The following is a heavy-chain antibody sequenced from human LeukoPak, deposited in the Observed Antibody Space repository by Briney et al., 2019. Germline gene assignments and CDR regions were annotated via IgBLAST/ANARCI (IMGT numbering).Heavy chain of an antibody. CDR2: ISYDGSNK. Sequence: GGSLRLSCAASGFTFSNCAMNWVRQAPGKGLEWVAVISYDGSNKYYADSVKGRFTISRDNSKNTLYLQMNSLRAEDTAVYYCAKDQIQLWLESAFDIWGQGTMVTVSS. D-gene: IGHD5-18*01. CDR3: AKDQIQLWLESAFDI. J-gene: IGHJ3*02. CDR1: GFTFSNCA. V-gene: IGHV3-30*18.